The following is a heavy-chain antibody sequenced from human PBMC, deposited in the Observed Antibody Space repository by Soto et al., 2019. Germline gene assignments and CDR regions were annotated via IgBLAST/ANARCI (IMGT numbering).Heavy chain of an antibody. CDR1: GGSFSGYY. CDR2: INHSGST. D-gene: IGHD6-6*01. J-gene: IGHJ5*02. Sequence: SETLSLTCAVYGGSFSGYYWSWIRQPPGKGLEWIGEINHSGSTNYNPSLKSRVTISVDTSKNQFSLKLSSVTAADTAVYYCARRARIAARRYWFDPWGQGTLVTVSS. CDR3: ARRARIAARRYWFDP. V-gene: IGHV4-34*01.